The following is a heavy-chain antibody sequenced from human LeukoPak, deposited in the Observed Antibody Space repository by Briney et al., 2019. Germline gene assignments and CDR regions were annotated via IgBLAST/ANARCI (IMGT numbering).Heavy chain of an antibody. J-gene: IGHJ4*02. V-gene: IGHV1-18*01. CDR3: ARGDQVGITTGHFDY. CDR1: GYTFTSYG. Sequence: ASVKVSCKASGYTFTSYGISWVRQAPGQGLEWMGWISAYNGNTNYAQKLQGRVTMTTDTSTSTAYMELRSLRSDDTAVYYCARGDQVGITTGHFDYWGQGALVTVSS. CDR2: ISAYNGNT. D-gene: IGHD2-21*01.